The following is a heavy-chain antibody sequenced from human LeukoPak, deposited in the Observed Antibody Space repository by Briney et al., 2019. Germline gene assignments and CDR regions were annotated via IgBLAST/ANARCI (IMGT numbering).Heavy chain of an antibody. CDR1: GIIFSNYW. D-gene: IGHD4-17*01. Sequence: PGGSLRLSCAASGIIFSNYWMHWVRQAPGKGLEWVSYISSSGSTIYYADSVKGRFTISRDNAKNSLYLQMNSLRAEDTAVYYCARPRVAVTTPWWYFDLWGRGTLVTVSS. CDR2: ISSSGSTI. CDR3: ARPRVAVTTPWWYFDL. J-gene: IGHJ2*01. V-gene: IGHV3-48*04.